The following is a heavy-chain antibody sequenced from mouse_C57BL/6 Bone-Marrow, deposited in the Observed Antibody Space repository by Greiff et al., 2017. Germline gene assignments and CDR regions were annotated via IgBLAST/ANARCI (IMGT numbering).Heavy chain of an antibody. J-gene: IGHJ3*01. CDR2: IYPRSGNT. V-gene: IGHV1-81*01. CDR3: ARDGVYDGYYEDWFAY. Sequence: QVQLQQSGAELARPGASVKLSCKASGYTFTSYGISWVKQRTGQGLEWIGEIYPRSGNTYYNEKFKGKATLTADKSSSTAYMELRSLTSEDSAVYFCARDGVYDGYYEDWFAYWGQGTLVTISA. D-gene: IGHD2-3*01. CDR1: GYTFTSYG.